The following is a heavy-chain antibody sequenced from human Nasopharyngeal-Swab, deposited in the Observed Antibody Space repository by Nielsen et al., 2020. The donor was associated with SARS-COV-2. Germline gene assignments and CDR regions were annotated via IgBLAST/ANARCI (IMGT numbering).Heavy chain of an antibody. CDR2: LNQDGSRT. D-gene: IGHD4-17*01. V-gene: IGHV3-74*01. CDR1: GFTFSKHW. Sequence: GRSLPLSWATFGFTFSKHWRHWVRQAQGKRLVRVPRLNQDGSRTDYADSVKDRFTISRDNSKNTVYLQMNSLRAEDTALYYWAKDAHLGYGDWFDYWGLGTLVTVSS. CDR3: AKDAHLGYGDWFDY. J-gene: IGHJ4*02.